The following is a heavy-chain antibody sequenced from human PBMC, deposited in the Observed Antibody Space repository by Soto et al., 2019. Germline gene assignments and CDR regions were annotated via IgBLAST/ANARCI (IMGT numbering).Heavy chain of an antibody. CDR3: ARGGYWTFDY. J-gene: IGHJ4*02. V-gene: IGHV4-34*01. D-gene: IGHD3-22*01. CDR2: IYHNGKS. CDR1: GGSFSNYA. Sequence: HVQIQRWGGGLLKPAESLSLSCTVYGGSFSNYAWSWIRQPPGRGLEWIGEIYHNGKSDYNPCLTSRVTIAVDTSKNQFSLKLSSVIAADTAVYFCARGGYWTFDYWGQGALVTVSS.